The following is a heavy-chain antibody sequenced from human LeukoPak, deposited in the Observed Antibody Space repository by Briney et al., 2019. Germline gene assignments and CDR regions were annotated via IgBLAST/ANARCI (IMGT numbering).Heavy chain of an antibody. CDR3: ARDSGGWYGYYHMDV. CDR1: GFTFSSYG. Sequence: GGSLRLSCAASGFTFSSYGMHWVRQAPGKGLEWGAVISYDGSNKYYADSVKGRFTISRDNSKNTLYLQMNSLRAEDTAVYYCARDSGGWYGYYHMDVWGKGTTVTVSS. J-gene: IGHJ6*03. D-gene: IGHD2-15*01. V-gene: IGHV3-30*03. CDR2: ISYDGSNK.